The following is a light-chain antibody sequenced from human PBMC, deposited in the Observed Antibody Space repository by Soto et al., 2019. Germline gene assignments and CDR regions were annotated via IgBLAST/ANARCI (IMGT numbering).Light chain of an antibody. CDR2: SAS. CDR1: QSVSSY. CDR3: QQYSDWPQT. V-gene: IGKV3D-15*01. Sequence: EIVMTQSPATLSVSPGERATLSCRASQSVSSYLAWYQQKPGQAPRLLIYSASSRATGIPDRFSGSGSGTDFTLTISSLQSEDFAIYYCQQYSDWPQTFGQGTRVEIK. J-gene: IGKJ1*01.